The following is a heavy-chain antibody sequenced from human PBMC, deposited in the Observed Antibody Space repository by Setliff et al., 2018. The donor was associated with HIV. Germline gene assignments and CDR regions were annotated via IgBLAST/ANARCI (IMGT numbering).Heavy chain of an antibody. Sequence: PSETLSLTCTVSAVSIGGYSWSWIRQSPGKGLEWIGSIYSTDTTNHNPSLESRVTISVDKSKNQFSLKLNSVTAADTAVYYCARHGTWNSQRFHFDYWCQGTPVTVSS. V-gene: IGHV4-4*09. CDR1: AVSIGGYS. D-gene: IGHD1-7*01. J-gene: IGHJ4*02. CDR2: IYSTDTT. CDR3: ARHGTWNSQRFHFDY.